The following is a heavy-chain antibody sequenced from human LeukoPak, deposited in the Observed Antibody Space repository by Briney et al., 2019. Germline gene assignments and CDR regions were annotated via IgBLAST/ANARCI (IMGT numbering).Heavy chain of an antibody. V-gene: IGHV1-18*01. CDR1: GYTFTNYG. CDR3: ARSLNYYSGNYQLYDY. D-gene: IGHD1-26*01. CDR2: ISGSKGNT. J-gene: IGHJ4*02. Sequence: GASVKVSCKASGYTFTNYGISWVRQAPGQGLEWMGWISGSKGNTKYAQKFQGRVTMTTDTSTTTAYIELRSLRSDDTAVYYCARSLNYYSGNYQLYDYWGQGTLVTVSS.